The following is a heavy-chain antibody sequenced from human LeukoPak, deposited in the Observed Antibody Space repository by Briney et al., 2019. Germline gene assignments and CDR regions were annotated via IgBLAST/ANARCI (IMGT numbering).Heavy chain of an antibody. CDR2: INPNSGDT. CDR1: GYTFTGYY. D-gene: IGHD6-13*01. CDR3: ARDFSRRGAAAVPGYFHH. J-gene: IGHJ1*01. Sequence: ASVKVSCKASGYTFTGYYMHWVRQAPGQGLEWMGWINPNSGDTGYAQKFQGRVTMTRNTSIITAYMELSSLRSEDTAVYYCARDFSRRGAAAVPGYFHHWGQGTLVTVSS. V-gene: IGHV1-8*02.